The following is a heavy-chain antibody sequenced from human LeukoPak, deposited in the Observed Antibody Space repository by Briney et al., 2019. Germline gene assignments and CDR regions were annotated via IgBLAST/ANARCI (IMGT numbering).Heavy chain of an antibody. Sequence: PGGSLRLSCAASELTFSSYWMNWVRQAPGKGLEWVANIKPDGSDKYYVDSVKGRFTISRDNAKNSLYLQMNSLRAEDTAVYYCARAYNALDVWGQGTTVTVSS. CDR3: ARAYNALDV. CDR2: IKPDGSDK. J-gene: IGHJ6*02. V-gene: IGHV3-7*01. CDR1: ELTFSSYW.